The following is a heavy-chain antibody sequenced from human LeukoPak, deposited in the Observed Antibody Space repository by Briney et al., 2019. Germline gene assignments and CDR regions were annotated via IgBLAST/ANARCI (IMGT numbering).Heavy chain of an antibody. CDR2: IYSSGTT. CDR3: ALGLRYFDWSSFAI. D-gene: IGHD3-9*01. CDR1: RGSISSYY. J-gene: IGHJ3*02. V-gene: IGHV4-59*01. Sequence: SETLSLTSTVSRGSISSYYWSSIRHRPRKGLESVGYIYSSGTTNYNPSLKRRVTISVDTSKNQFSLQLSSVTAAATAVYYCALGLRYFDWSSFAICSQRTMVTVSS.